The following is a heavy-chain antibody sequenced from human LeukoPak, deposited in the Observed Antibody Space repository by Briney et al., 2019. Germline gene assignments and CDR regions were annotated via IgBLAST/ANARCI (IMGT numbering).Heavy chain of an antibody. J-gene: IGHJ4*02. CDR2: IYYSGST. CDR3: ARETAMVIY. CDR1: GDSINRYY. V-gene: IGHV4-59*01. Sequence: SETLSLTCIVSGDSINRYYWSWVRQPPGKGLEWIGYIYYSGSTNYNPSLKSRVTISVDTSKNQFSLKLSSVTAADTAVYYCARETAMVIYWGQGTLVTVSS. D-gene: IGHD5-18*01.